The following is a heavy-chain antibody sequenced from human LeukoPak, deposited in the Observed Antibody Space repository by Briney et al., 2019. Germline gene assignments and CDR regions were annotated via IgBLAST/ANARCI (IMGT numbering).Heavy chain of an antibody. CDR1: GFTFSSYA. Sequence: GGSLRLSCAASGFTFSSYAMSWVRQAPGKGLEWVANIKQDGSEQYYVDSVKGRFTISRDNAKNSLYLQMNSLRGEDTAVYYCARDGPIYYEASGYHYWGQGTLVTVSS. D-gene: IGHD3-22*01. CDR3: ARDGPIYYEASGYHY. V-gene: IGHV3-7*03. CDR2: IKQDGSEQ. J-gene: IGHJ4*02.